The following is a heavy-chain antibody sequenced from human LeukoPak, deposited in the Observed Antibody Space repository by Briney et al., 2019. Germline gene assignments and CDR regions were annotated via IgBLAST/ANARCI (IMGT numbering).Heavy chain of an antibody. D-gene: IGHD1-14*01. Sequence: GGSLRLSCAPSGFTLTSYGMHWVRQAPGKGLEWVAVLWPDGSIEYYSDSVKGRFTISRDQSKNTLFLQMNSLRADDTGTYYCAKVRTELWGFDAFDIWGQGTMVTVSS. J-gene: IGHJ3*02. CDR1: GFTLTSYG. V-gene: IGHV3-33*03. CDR3: AKVRTELWGFDAFDI. CDR2: LWPDGSIE.